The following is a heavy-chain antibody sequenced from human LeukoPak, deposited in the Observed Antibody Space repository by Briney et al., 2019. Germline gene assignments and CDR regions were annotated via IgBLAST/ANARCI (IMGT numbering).Heavy chain of an antibody. CDR2: IYTSGNT. V-gene: IGHV4-4*07. J-gene: IGHJ4*02. CDR3: ARGPPPDFDC. Sequence: SETLSLTCTVSGGSISSQYWSRIRQPAGKGLEWIGRIYTSGNTNYNPSLKSRVTMSVDTSKNQFTLKLSSVTAADTAVYYCARGPPPDFDCWGQGTLVTVSS. CDR1: GGSISSQY.